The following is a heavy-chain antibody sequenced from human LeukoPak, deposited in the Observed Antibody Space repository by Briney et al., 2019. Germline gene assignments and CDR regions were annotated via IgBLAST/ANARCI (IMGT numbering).Heavy chain of an antibody. CDR1: GYTFIGYY. V-gene: IGHV1-2*02. J-gene: IGHJ4*02. CDR2: INPNSGGT. D-gene: IGHD2-2*01. CDR3: ARDRGFYCSSTSCYLFDN. Sequence: ASVKVSCKASGYTFIGYYMHWVRQAPGQGLEWMGWINPNSGGTNYAQKFQGRVTMTRDTSISTAYMELSRLRSDDTAVYYCARDRGFYCSSTSCYLFDNWGQGTLVTVSS.